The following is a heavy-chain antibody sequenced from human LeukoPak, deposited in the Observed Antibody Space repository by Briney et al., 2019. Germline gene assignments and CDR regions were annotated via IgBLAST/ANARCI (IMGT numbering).Heavy chain of an antibody. J-gene: IGHJ4*02. V-gene: IGHV4-34*01. CDR1: GGSFSGYY. D-gene: IGHD2-2*01. CDR3: ARGRHSVPAAIRY. CDR2: INHSGST. Sequence: KASETLSLTCAVYGGSFSGYYWSWVRQPPGKGVEWIGEINHSGSTNYNPSLKSRVTISVDTSKNQFSLKLSSVTAADTAVYYCARGRHSVPAAIRYWGQGTLVTVSS.